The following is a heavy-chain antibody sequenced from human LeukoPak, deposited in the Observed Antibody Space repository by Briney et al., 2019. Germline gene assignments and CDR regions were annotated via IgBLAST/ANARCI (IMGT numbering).Heavy chain of an antibody. CDR2: ISGSGGTT. J-gene: IGHJ4*02. Sequence: GGSLRVSCAASGFTFSSYAVSWVREAPGKGLGWGWAISGSGGTTYYADSVKGRFTISRDNSKNTLYLQMNSLRAEDTAVYYCAKEEAYYGHTYFDYWGQGTLVTASS. D-gene: IGHD4-17*01. CDR3: AKEEAYYGHTYFDY. V-gene: IGHV3-23*01. CDR1: GFTFSSYA.